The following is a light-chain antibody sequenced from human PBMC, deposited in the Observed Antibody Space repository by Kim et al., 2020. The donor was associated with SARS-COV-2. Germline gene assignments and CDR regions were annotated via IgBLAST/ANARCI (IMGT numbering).Light chain of an antibody. Sequence: QSALTQPRSVSGSPGQSVTISCTGTSSDVGGYNYVSWYQQHPGKAPKLMIYDVSKRPSGVPDRFSGSKSGNTASLTISGLQAEDEAAYYCCSYAGSYTFGVFGGGTQLTVL. CDR2: DVS. CDR3: CSYAGSYTFGV. V-gene: IGLV2-11*01. CDR1: SSDVGGYNY. J-gene: IGLJ3*02.